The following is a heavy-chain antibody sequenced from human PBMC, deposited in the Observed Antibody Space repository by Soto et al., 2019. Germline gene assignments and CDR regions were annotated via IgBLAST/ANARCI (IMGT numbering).Heavy chain of an antibody. J-gene: IGHJ4*02. D-gene: IGHD6-19*01. CDR3: AKGKTSGWYYFDF. CDR1: GFTLDICA. V-gene: IGHV3-23*01. Sequence: EVQILESGGGLVQPGGSLRLSCAASGFTLDICAMSWVRQAPGKGLEWILGISGSGGSTNYADSVKGRFTISRDNSKNTLYLQMNSLRADDTAVYYCAKGKTSGWYYFDFWGQGTLVTVSS. CDR2: ISGSGGST.